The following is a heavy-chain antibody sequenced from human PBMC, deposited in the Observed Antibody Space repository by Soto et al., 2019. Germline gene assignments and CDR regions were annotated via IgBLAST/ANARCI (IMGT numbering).Heavy chain of an antibody. J-gene: IGHJ4*01. CDR3: ARVHVMVVAGSTFDY. V-gene: IGHV4-38-2*01. CDR2: IYHGGTT. Sequence: SETQSLSCAVAGDSIGSGSYWAWIRQPPGKGPEWIASIYHGGTTFYNPSLKSRITISVDTSNNQFSLKLTSVTAADTAVYYCARVHVMVVAGSTFDYWGHGTLVTV. D-gene: IGHD6-19*01. CDR1: GDSIGSGSY.